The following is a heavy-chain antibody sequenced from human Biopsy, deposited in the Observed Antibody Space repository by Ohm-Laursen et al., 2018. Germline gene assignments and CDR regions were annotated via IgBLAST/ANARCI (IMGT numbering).Heavy chain of an antibody. Sequence: SLRLSCTASGFRFSDYYMSWIRQAPGKGLEWLSYISSTSSDIAYADPVQGRFTISRGNAQNSLFLQMNSLRVEDTAIYHCVMKGGGGGGDSGGQGTLVTVSS. D-gene: IGHD2-21*02. CDR3: VMKGGGGGGDS. CDR1: GFRFSDYY. J-gene: IGHJ4*02. CDR2: ISSTSSDI. V-gene: IGHV3-11*01.